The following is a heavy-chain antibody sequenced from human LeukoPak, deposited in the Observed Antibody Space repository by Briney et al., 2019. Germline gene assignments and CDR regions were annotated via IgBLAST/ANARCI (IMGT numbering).Heavy chain of an antibody. J-gene: IGHJ4*02. D-gene: IGHD1-26*01. CDR2: ISGSGTNT. V-gene: IGHV3-23*01. CDR3: AKGIRVGATTGHPDY. Sequence: PGGSLRLSCAASGFTFSNFAMSWVRQAPGKGLEWVSAISGSGTNTYYAGSVKGRFTISRDNSNNTLFLQMNSLRADDTALYYCAKGIRVGATTGHPDYWGQGTLVTVSS. CDR1: GFTFSNFA.